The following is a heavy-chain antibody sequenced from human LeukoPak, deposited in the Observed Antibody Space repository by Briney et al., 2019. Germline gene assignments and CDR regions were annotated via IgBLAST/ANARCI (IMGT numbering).Heavy chain of an antibody. J-gene: IGHJ4*02. V-gene: IGHV3-30*02. D-gene: IGHD6-19*01. CDR1: GFTFSSYG. CDR3: ANEPWLVQKGYFDY. Sequence: GGSLRLSCAASGFTFSSYGMHWVRQAPGKGLEWVAFIRYGGSNKYYADSVKGRFTISRDNSKNTLYLQMNSLRAEDTAVYYCANEPWLVQKGYFDYWGQGTLVTVSS. CDR2: IRYGGSNK.